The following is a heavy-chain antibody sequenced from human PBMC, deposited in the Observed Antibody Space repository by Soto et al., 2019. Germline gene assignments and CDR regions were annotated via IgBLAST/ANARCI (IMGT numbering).Heavy chain of an antibody. CDR1: GGTFSSYA. CDR2: IIPIFGTA. Sequence: ASVKVSCKASGGTFSSYAISWVRQAPGQGLEWMGGIIPIFGTANYAQKFQGRVTITADESTSTAYMELSSLRSEDTAVYYCARDNFNDRTGIAAAWGQGTLVTVSS. D-gene: IGHD6-13*01. J-gene: IGHJ4*02. V-gene: IGHV1-69*13. CDR3: ARDNFNDRTGIAAA.